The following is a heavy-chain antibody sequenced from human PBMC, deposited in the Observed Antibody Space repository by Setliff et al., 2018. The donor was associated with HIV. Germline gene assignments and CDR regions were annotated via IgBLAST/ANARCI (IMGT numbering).Heavy chain of an antibody. V-gene: IGHV4-39*07. Sequence: PSETLSLTCTVSGGSFTSRSYYWGWIRQPPGKGLEWIGSIFYSGITYSNPSLKSRVTISVDTSKNQFSLKLSSVTAADTAVYYCARGFLSIFGVVSYFDYWGQGTLVTVSS. CDR1: GGSFTSRSYY. CDR2: IFYSGIT. J-gene: IGHJ4*02. CDR3: ARGFLSIFGVVSYFDY. D-gene: IGHD3-3*01.